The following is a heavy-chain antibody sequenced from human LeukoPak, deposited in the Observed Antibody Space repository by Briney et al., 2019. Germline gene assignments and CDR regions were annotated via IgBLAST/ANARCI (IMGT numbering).Heavy chain of an antibody. V-gene: IGHV3-23*01. CDR2: ISGSGGST. CDR3: AKGRSRYSGGSLS. D-gene: IGHD2-15*01. Sequence: GGSLRLSCAASRFTFSSYAMSWVRQAPGKGLEWVSAISGSGGSTYYADSVKGRFTISRDNSKNTLYLQMNSLRAEDTAVYYCAKGRSRYSGGSLSWGQGTLVTVSS. J-gene: IGHJ5*02. CDR1: RFTFSSYA.